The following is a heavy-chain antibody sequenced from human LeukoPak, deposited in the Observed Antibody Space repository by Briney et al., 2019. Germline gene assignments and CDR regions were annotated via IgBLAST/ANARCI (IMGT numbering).Heavy chain of an antibody. D-gene: IGHD1-26*01. J-gene: IGHJ4*02. CDR3: ARDHDTTYYFDY. V-gene: IGHV3-66*02. Sequence: PGGSLRLSCAASGFTVSSNYMSWVRQAPGKGLEWVSVIYSGGSTYYVDSVKGRFTISRDNSKNTLYLQMNSLRAEDTAVYYCARDHDTTYYFDYWGQGTLVTVSS. CDR2: IYSGGST. CDR1: GFTVSSNY.